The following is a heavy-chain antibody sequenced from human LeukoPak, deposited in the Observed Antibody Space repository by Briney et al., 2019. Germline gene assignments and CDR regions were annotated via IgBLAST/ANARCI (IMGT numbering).Heavy chain of an antibody. CDR1: GFSFSSYA. J-gene: IGHJ4*02. Sequence: GGSLRLSCAASGFSFSSYAMTWVRQAPGKGLEWVSTINGSGAFTYYADSVKGRFTISRDHSESTLYLQMDSLRAEETAVYYCAKFLPQGAVVGTYRDLDHWGQGTLVTVSS. D-gene: IGHD1-26*01. CDR3: AKFLPQGAVVGTYRDLDH. CDR2: INGSGAFT. V-gene: IGHV3-23*01.